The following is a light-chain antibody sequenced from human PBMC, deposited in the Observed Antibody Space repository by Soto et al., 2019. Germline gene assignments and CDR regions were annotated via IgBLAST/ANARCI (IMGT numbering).Light chain of an antibody. CDR3: CSYAGSLAV. CDR2: DVS. CDR1: SSDVGGYNY. Sequence: QSALTQPRSVSGSPGQSVTLSCTGTSSDVGGYNYVSWYQQHPGKAPKLMIYDVSKRPSGVPDRFSGSKSGNTASLTISGLQAEDEADYYCCSYAGSLAVFGGGTKLTVL. J-gene: IGLJ2*01. V-gene: IGLV2-11*01.